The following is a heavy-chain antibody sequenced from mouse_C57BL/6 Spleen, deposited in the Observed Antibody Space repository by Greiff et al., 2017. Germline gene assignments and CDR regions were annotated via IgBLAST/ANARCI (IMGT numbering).Heavy chain of an antibody. CDR2: IHPNSGST. Sequence: QVHVKQPGAELVKPGASVKLSCKASGYTFTSYWMHWVKQRPGQGLEWIGMIHPNSGSTNYNEKFKSKATLTVDKSSSTAYMQLSSLTSEDSAVYYCAKLGRGYYAMDYWGQGTSVTVSS. CDR3: AKLGRGYYAMDY. CDR1: GYTFTSYW. D-gene: IGHD4-1*01. J-gene: IGHJ4*01. V-gene: IGHV1-64*01.